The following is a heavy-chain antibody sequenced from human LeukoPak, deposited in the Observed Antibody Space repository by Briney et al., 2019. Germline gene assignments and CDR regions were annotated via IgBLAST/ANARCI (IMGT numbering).Heavy chain of an antibody. V-gene: IGHV4-39*01. CDR2: IYYSGST. D-gene: IGHD4-17*01. CDR3: ARAPGTTFDY. J-gene: IGHJ4*01. CDR1: GGSISSSSYY. Sequence: SETLSLTCTVSGGSISSSSYYWGWIRQPPGRGLGWIGSIYYSGSTYYNPSLKSRVTISVDTSKNQFSLKLTSVTAADTAVYYCARAPGTTFDYWGHGNMVTVSS.